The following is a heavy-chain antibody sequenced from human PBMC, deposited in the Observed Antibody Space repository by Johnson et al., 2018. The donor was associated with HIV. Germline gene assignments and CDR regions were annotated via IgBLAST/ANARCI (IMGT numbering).Heavy chain of an antibody. CDR2: ISWNSGSI. V-gene: IGHV3-9*01. Sequence: VQLVESGGGLVQPGRSLRLSCAASGFTFDDYAMHWVRQAPGKGLEWVSGISWNSGSIGYADSVKGRFTISRENAKNSLYLQMKSRRAEDTAGYYCARDLLYSSSSTDAFDIWGPGTIVTVSS. CDR1: GFTFDDYA. D-gene: IGHD6-13*01. CDR3: ARDLLYSSSSTDAFDI. J-gene: IGHJ3*02.